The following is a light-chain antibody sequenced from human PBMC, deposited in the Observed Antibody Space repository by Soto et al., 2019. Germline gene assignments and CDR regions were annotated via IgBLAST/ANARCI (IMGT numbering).Light chain of an antibody. V-gene: IGLV1-40*01. CDR2: AST. J-gene: IGLJ1*01. CDR1: GTNIGAAYD. CDR3: CSYAGGYTYL. Sequence: QSVLTQPPSVSGAPGQRVTVSCSGGGTNIGAAYDVQWYQHLPGRAPKLLIYASTTRPSGVPDRFSGSRSGSSASLAITGLRAEDEADHYCCSYAGGYTYLFGTGTKVTVL.